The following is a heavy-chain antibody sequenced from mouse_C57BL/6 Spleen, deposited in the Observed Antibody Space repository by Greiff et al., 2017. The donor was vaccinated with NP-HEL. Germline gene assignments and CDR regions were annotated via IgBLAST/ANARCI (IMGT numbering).Heavy chain of an antibody. CDR1: GYTFSSYD. V-gene: IGHV1-85*01. CDR2: IYPRDGST. Sequence: QVQLQQSGPELVKPGASVKLSCKASGYTFSSYDINWVKQRPGQGLEWIGWIYPRDGSTKYNEKFKGKATLTVDTSSSTAYMELHSLTSEDSAVYFCARSPHYYGSRGGYFDVWGTGTTVTVSS. CDR3: ARSPHYYGSRGGYFDV. D-gene: IGHD1-1*01. J-gene: IGHJ1*03.